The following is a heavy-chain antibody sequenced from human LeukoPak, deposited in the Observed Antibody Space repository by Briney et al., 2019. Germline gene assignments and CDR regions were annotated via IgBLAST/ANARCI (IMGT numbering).Heavy chain of an antibody. CDR2: IRYDGSNK. J-gene: IGHJ3*02. CDR1: GFTFSSYG. D-gene: IGHD3-22*01. V-gene: IGHV3-30*02. Sequence: PGGSLRLSCAASGFTFSSYGMHWVRQAPGKGLEWVAFIRYDGSNKYYADSVKGRFTIPRDNSKNTLYLQMNSLRAEDTAVYYCAKDVTMIVVVIDDAFDIWGQGTMVTVSS. CDR3: AKDVTMIVVVIDDAFDI.